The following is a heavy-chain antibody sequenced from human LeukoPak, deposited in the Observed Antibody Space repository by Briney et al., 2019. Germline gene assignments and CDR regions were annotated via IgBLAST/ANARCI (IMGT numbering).Heavy chain of an antibody. CDR3: GRGAGNYFFDY. V-gene: IGHV3-30*03. CDR1: GLSFSSYG. D-gene: IGHD4-23*01. Sequence: GGSLRLSCAASGLSFSSYGMHWVRQAPGKGLEWVAVISYDGSNQNYADSVKGRFTFSRDNSRNTLYLQMNSLRPDDSAVYYCGRGAGNYFFDYWGQGALVTVSS. CDR2: ISYDGSNQ. J-gene: IGHJ4*02.